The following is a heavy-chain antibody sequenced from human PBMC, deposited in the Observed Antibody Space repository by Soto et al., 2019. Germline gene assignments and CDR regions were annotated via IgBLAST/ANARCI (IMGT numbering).Heavy chain of an antibody. CDR3: ARDLTQGVVTAAIGAYGMDV. Sequence: ASVKVSCKASGYTFTGYYMHWVRQAPGQGLEWMGWINPNSGGTNYAQKFQGWVTMTRDTSISTAYMELSRLRSDDTAVYYCARDLTQGVVTAAIGAYGMDVWGQGTTVTVSS. D-gene: IGHD2-2*01. V-gene: IGHV1-2*04. J-gene: IGHJ6*02. CDR2: INPNSGGT. CDR1: GYTFTGYY.